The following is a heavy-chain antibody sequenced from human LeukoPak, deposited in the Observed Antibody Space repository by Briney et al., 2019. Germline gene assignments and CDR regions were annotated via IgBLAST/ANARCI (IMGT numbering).Heavy chain of an antibody. CDR1: GYTFTSYA. CDR2: INTNTGNP. V-gene: IGHV7-4-1*02. CDR3: ARRGGWYRAVFDAFDI. Sequence: ASVKVSCKASGYTFTSYAMNWVRQAPGQGLEWMGWINTNTGNPTYAQGFTGRFVFSLDTSVSTAYLQISSLKAEDTAVYYCARRGGWYRAVFDAFDIWGQGTMLTVSS. J-gene: IGHJ3*02. D-gene: IGHD6-19*01.